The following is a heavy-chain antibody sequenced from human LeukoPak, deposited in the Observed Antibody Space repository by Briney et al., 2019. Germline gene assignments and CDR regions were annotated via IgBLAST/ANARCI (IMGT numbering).Heavy chain of an antibody. CDR2: MFYSGST. D-gene: IGHD2/OR15-2a*01. CDR1: GGSMKTPSHY. V-gene: IGHV4-39*01. CDR3: ARLNTEVPDTLPLNAFDV. J-gene: IGHJ3*01. Sequence: PSETLSLTCSVSGGSMKTPSHYWDWIRQSPGKGLEWIGSMFYSGSTYFNPSLRRRVTISGDTSTNQISLSLTSVTAADTAVYYCARLNTEVPDTLPLNAFDVWGQGAKVIVSS.